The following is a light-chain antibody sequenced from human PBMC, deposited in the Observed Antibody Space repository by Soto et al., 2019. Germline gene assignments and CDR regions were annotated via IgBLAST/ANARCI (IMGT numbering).Light chain of an antibody. J-gene: IGKJ4*01. V-gene: IGKV1-39*01. CDR2: AAS. CDR3: QQSYNSPLT. Sequence: DIEMTQSPSSLSASVGDRVTITCRASQRISTYLHWYQQRPGKAPNLLIYAASNLQSGVPSRFSGSGSGTVFALTISSLQPEDFATYYCQQSYNSPLTLGGGTKVDIK. CDR1: QRISTY.